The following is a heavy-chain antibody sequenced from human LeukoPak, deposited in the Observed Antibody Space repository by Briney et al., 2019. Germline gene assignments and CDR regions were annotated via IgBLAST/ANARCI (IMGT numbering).Heavy chain of an antibody. CDR2: ISSSGSTI. Sequence: GGSLRLSCAASGFTFSSYEMNWVRQAPGKGLEWVSYISSSGSTIYYADSVKGRFTISRDNAKNSLYLQMNSLRAEDTAVYYCASGPFYYFDHWGQGTLVTVSS. CDR1: GFTFSSYE. CDR3: ASGPFYYFDH. V-gene: IGHV3-48*03. J-gene: IGHJ4*02. D-gene: IGHD3-3*01.